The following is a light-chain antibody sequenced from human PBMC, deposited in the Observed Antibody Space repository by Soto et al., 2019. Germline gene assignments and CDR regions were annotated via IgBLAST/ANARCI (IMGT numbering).Light chain of an antibody. V-gene: IGKV1-5*01. Sequence: DIQMTQSPSTLSASVGDRVTITCRASQNIGGWLAWYQQKPGKAPKLLISAASSLQAGVPSRFSGSGSGTDFTLIIRSLQPEDFAVYYCQRYGTSTTFGQGTKVDI. CDR2: AAS. J-gene: IGKJ1*01. CDR3: QRYGTSTT. CDR1: QNIGGW.